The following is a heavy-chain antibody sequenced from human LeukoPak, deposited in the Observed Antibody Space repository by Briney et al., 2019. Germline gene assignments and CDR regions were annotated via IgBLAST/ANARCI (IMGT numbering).Heavy chain of an antibody. D-gene: IGHD1-26*01. CDR1: GYTFTSYD. Sequence: ASVKVPCKASGYTFTSYDINGVRQATGQGLEWMGWMNPNSGNTGYAQKFQGRVTMTWDTSISTAYMELSSLRSEDTAVYYCARGRFRWELEIRDFDYWGHGTLVTVSS. J-gene: IGHJ4*01. CDR2: MNPNSGNT. V-gene: IGHV1-8*01. CDR3: ARGRFRWELEIRDFDY.